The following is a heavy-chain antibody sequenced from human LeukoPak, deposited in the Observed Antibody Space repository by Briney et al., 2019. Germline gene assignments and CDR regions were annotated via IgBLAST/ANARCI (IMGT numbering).Heavy chain of an antibody. Sequence: PGGSLRLSCAASGFTFSSYGMNWVRQAPGKGLEWVSSISGGGETTYYADSVKGRFTISRDNSKNTLYLQMNSLRAEDTAVYYCAKDPYCSGGSCYSFRWGSLHKRNYFDYWGQGTLVTVSS. V-gene: IGHV3-23*01. CDR3: AKDPYCSGGSCYSFRWGSLHKRNYFDY. J-gene: IGHJ4*02. CDR2: ISGGGETT. D-gene: IGHD2-15*01. CDR1: GFTFSSYG.